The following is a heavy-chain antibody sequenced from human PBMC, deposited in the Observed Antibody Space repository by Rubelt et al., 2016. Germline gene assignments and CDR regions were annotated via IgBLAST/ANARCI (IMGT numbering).Heavy chain of an antibody. CDR1: GGSFSGYY. CDR2: FIDGGST. Sequence: QVQLQQWGAGLLRSSETLSLTCAVYGGSFSGYYWSWIRQPPGKGLEWIGEFIDGGSTNYNPSLKSRVIISADTSKNQFSLKVNSVTAADTAVYYCARVTRGSADGGFDFWGQGILVTVSS. J-gene: IGHJ4*02. D-gene: IGHD3-16*01. V-gene: IGHV4-34*12. CDR3: ARVTRGSADGGFDF.